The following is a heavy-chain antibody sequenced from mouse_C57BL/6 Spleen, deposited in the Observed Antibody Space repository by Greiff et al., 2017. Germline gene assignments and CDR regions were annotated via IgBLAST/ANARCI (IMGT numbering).Heavy chain of an antibody. J-gene: IGHJ2*01. D-gene: IGHD2-2*01. V-gene: IGHV14-3*01. Sequence: EVQLQQSVAELVRPGASVKLSCTASGFHIKNTYMHWVKQRPEQGLEWIGRIDPANGNTKYAPKFQGKATITADTPSNTDYLQLSSLTSEDTAIYYCARSYGYWAYWGQGTTLTVSS. CDR2: IDPANGNT. CDR3: ARSYGYWAY. CDR1: GFHIKNTY.